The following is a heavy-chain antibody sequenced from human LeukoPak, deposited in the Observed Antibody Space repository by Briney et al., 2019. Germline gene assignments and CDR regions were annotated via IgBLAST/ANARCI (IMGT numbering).Heavy chain of an antibody. V-gene: IGHV3-23*01. Sequence: GGSLRLSCAASGFTFSSYAMSWVRQAPGKGLEWVSAISGSGGSTYYADSVKGRFTISRDNSKNTLYLQMNSLRAEDTAVYYCANQAKYYDSSKDAFDIWGQGTMVTVSS. J-gene: IGHJ3*02. D-gene: IGHD3-22*01. CDR3: ANQAKYYDSSKDAFDI. CDR1: GFTFSSYA. CDR2: ISGSGGST.